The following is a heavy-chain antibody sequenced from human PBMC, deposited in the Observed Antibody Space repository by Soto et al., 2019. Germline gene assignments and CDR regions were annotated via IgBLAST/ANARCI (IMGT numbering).Heavy chain of an antibody. CDR2: IYWNDDK. CDR3: AHVRSGTRIEEYLAYDFAS. J-gene: IGHJ4*02. V-gene: IGHV2-5*01. Sequence: QITLKESGPTLVKPTQTLTLTCTFSGFSLSTREVGVGWIRQPPGKALEWLALIYWNDDKRYSPSLQTRLTITKGTSKNQVVLTMTKMEPVDTATYSWAHVRSGTRIEEYLAYDFASWGQGTLVTVSP. CDR1: GFSLSTREVG. D-gene: IGHD1-1*01.